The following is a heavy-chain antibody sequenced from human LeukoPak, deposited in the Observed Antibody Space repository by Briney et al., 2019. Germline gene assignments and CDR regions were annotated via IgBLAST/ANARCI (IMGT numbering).Heavy chain of an antibody. J-gene: IGHJ4*02. Sequence: ASLKVSCKASGYTFTGYYIHWLRQAPGQGLEWMGFINPNSGGTNYAQKFQGRVTMTRDTSISTAYMELRSLRSDDTAVYYCARRYCSGGSCLDPNFDYWGQGTLVTVSS. V-gene: IGHV1-2*02. CDR3: ARRYCSGGSCLDPNFDY. CDR1: GYTFTGYY. D-gene: IGHD2-15*01. CDR2: INPNSGGT.